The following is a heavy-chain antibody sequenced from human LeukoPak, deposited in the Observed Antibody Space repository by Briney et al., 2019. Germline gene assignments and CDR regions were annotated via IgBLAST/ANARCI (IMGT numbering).Heavy chain of an antibody. D-gene: IGHD2-2*01. Sequence: GGSLRLSCAASGFTFSTYAMNWVRQAPGKGLEWVSSISSTSISIYFADSVKGRFTVSRDNAKNSLYLQMNSLRTEDTPVYSCARSSTVADQLDYWGQGTLVTVSS. J-gene: IGHJ4*02. CDR2: ISSTSISI. CDR1: GFTFSTYA. CDR3: ARSSTVADQLDY. V-gene: IGHV3-21*01.